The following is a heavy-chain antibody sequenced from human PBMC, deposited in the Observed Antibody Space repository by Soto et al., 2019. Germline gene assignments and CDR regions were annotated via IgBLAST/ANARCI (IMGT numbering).Heavy chain of an antibody. CDR3: ARETRSDTLLGGGFGSQNFDY. V-gene: IGHV4-31*03. CDR1: GGSISSGGYY. D-gene: IGHD1-26*01. Sequence: QVQLQESGPGLVKPSQTLSLTCTVSGGSISSGGYYWSWIRQHPGKGLEWIGYIYYSGSTYYNPSLKSRVTISVDTSKNQFSLKLSSVTAADTAVYYCARETRSDTLLGGGFGSQNFDYWGQGTLVTVSS. CDR2: IYYSGST. J-gene: IGHJ4*02.